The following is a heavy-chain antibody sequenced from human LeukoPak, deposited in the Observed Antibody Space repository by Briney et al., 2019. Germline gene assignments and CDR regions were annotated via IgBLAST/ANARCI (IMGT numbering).Heavy chain of an antibody. CDR3: ARDPEYYYDSSGEAMSDY. CDR2: ISSSSGYI. V-gene: IGHV3-21*01. Sequence: GGSLRLSCAASGFTFSSYSMNRVRQAPGKGLEWVSSISSSSGYIYYADSVKGRFTISRDNAKNSLYLQMNSLRAEDTAVYYCARDPEYYYDSSGEAMSDYWGQGTLVTVSS. J-gene: IGHJ4*02. CDR1: GFTFSSYS. D-gene: IGHD3-22*01.